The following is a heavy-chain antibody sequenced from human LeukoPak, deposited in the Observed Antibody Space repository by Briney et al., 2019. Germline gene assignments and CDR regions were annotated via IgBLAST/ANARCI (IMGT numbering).Heavy chain of an antibody. J-gene: IGHJ5*02. V-gene: IGHV3-48*04. CDR2: ISSSSSTI. Sequence: PGGSLRLSCAASGFTFSSYSMNWVRQAPGKGLEWVSYISSSSSTIYYADSVKGRFTISRDNAKNSLYLQMNSLRAEDTAVYYCARGKYSSSWMDWFDPWGQGTLVTVSS. D-gene: IGHD6-13*01. CDR3: ARGKYSSSWMDWFDP. CDR1: GFTFSSYS.